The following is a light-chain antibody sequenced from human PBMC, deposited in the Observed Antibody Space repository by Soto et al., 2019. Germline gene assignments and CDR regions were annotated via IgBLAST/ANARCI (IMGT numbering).Light chain of an antibody. CDR1: SRDVGNYNY. J-gene: IGLJ1*01. CDR3: SSYTSSSTPCV. CDR2: DVS. V-gene: IGLV2-14*03. Sequence: QSVLTQPASVSGSPGQSITISCTGTSRDVGNYNYVSWYQHHPGKAPKLMIYDVSNRPSGVSNRFSGSKSGNTASLTISGLQAEDEADYYCSSYTSSSTPCVFGTGTKVTVL.